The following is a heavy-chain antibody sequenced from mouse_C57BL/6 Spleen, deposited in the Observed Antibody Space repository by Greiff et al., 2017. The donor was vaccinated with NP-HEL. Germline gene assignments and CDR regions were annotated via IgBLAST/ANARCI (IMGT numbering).Heavy chain of an antibody. D-gene: IGHD1-1*01. CDR3: ARNYGSSDNYAMDY. CDR1: GYTFTSYW. CDR2: IHPNSGST. V-gene: IGHV1-64*01. J-gene: IGHJ4*01. Sequence: QVQLQQSGAELVKPGASVKLSCKASGYTFTSYWMHWVKQRPGQGLEWIGMIHPNSGSTNYNEKFKSKATLTVDKSSSTAYMQLSSLTSEDSAGYYGARNYGSSDNYAMDYWGQGTSVTVSS.